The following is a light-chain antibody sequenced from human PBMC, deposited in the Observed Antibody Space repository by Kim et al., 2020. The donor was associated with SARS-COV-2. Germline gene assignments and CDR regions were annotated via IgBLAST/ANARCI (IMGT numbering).Light chain of an antibody. Sequence: VGARGTITCRASQGINNYLAWYQQKPRKVPKLLIYRASILHSGVPSRFSGSGSGTDFTLTISSLQPGDVATYYCQKYNSAPPVFTFGPGTKVDIK. CDR1: QGINNY. CDR2: RAS. J-gene: IGKJ3*01. CDR3: QKYNSAPPVFT. V-gene: IGKV1-27*01.